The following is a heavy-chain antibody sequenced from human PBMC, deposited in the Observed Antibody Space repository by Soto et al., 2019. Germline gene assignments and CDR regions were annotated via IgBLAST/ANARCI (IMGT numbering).Heavy chain of an antibody. V-gene: IGHV4-31*03. CDR3: AREGSSTPNWIDP. CDR1: GDAIYIGGYY. J-gene: IGHJ5*02. CDR2: IYHTGKT. D-gene: IGHD2-2*01. Sequence: PSETLSLTCTVSGDAIYIGGYYWTWIRQHTGKGLEWIGYIYHTGKTYYNPSLESRVTMSVDTSKNQFSLKLASVTAADTAVYYCAREGSSTPNWIDPWVQGTLVTVSS.